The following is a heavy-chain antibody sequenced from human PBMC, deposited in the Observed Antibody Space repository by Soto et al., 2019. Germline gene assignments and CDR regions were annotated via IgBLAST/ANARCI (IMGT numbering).Heavy chain of an antibody. CDR2: ISHDGSHE. D-gene: IGHD3-10*01. CDR1: GLTFSTSA. Sequence: WGSLRLSCAASGLTFSTSAMHWVRQAPGKGLEWVAMISHDGSHEYYGDSVKGRFSVSRDNSHNILHLQMNSLRVEDTAVYFCARNTDHRLVRGWLDPWGQGTLVTVSS. J-gene: IGHJ5*02. CDR3: ARNTDHRLVRGWLDP. V-gene: IGHV3-30-3*01.